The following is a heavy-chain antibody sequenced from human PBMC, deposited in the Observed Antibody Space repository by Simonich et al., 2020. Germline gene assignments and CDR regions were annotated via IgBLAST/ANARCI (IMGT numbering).Heavy chain of an antibody. Sequence: EVQLVESGGGLVQPGGSLRLSCAASGFTFSSYWMHWVRQAPGKGLVWVSHINSDGSRTSYADSGKGRVTISRDNAKNTLYLQMNSLRAEDTAVYYCAREAGDLWYFDLWGRGTLVTVSS. CDR3: AREAGDLWYFDL. V-gene: IGHV3-74*01. CDR2: INSDGSRT. D-gene: IGHD7-27*01. CDR1: GFTFSSYW. J-gene: IGHJ2*01.